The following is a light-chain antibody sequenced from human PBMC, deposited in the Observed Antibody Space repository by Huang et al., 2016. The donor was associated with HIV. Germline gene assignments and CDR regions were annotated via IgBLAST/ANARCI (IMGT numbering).Light chain of an antibody. CDR2: DGS. Sequence: EVVLTQSPPTLSLFPGETATLSCRVSQTIGTYVAWYQQRPGQGPRLLIYDGSNRAAGVPARISGAGSGTTFTLSISGLESEDFGVYYCQQRRSWPLTFGGGTKVEV. CDR3: QQRRSWPLT. J-gene: IGKJ4*01. CDR1: QTIGTY. V-gene: IGKV3-11*01.